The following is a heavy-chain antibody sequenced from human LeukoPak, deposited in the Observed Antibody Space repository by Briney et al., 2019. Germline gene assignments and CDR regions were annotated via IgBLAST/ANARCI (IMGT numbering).Heavy chain of an antibody. J-gene: IGHJ6*02. CDR1: GGSFSGYY. CDR2: INHSGST. V-gene: IGHV4-34*01. D-gene: IGHD1-26*01. CDR3: ARGRGRRSQKVAGMDV. Sequence: SETLSLTCAVYGGSFSGYYWSWIRQPPGKGLEWIGEINHSGSTNYNPSLKSRVTISVDTSKNQFSLKLSSVTAADTAVYYCARGRGRRSQKVAGMDVRGQGTTVTVSS.